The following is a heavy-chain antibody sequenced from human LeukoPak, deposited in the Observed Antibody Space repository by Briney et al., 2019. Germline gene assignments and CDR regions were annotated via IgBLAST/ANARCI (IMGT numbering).Heavy chain of an antibody. D-gene: IGHD6-19*01. V-gene: IGHV3-11*01. Sequence: GGSLRLSCAASGFTFSDYYMSWIRQAPGKGLEWVSYISSSGSTIYYADSVKGRFTISRDNAKNSLYLQMNSLRAEDTAVYCCARDLEAVAGYFDYWGQGTLVTASS. J-gene: IGHJ4*02. CDR1: GFTFSDYY. CDR3: ARDLEAVAGYFDY. CDR2: ISSSGSTI.